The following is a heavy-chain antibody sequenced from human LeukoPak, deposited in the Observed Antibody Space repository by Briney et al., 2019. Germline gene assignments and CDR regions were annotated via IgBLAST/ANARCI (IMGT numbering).Heavy chain of an antibody. D-gene: IGHD6-13*01. CDR1: GYTFTSYD. J-gene: IGHJ6*03. CDR2: MNPNSGNT. Sequence: GASVKVSCKASGYTFTSYDTNWVRQATGQGLEWMGWMNPNSGNTGYAQKFQGRVTMTRNTSISTAYMELSSLRSEDTAVYYCARDRIAAAGTKYYYYYYYMDVWGKGTTVTVSS. V-gene: IGHV1-8*01. CDR3: ARDRIAAAGTKYYYYYYYMDV.